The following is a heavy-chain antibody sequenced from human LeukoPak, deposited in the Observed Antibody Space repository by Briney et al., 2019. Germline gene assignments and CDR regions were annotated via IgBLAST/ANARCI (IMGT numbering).Heavy chain of an antibody. J-gene: IGHJ3*02. Sequence: GGSLRLSCAASGFTFSSYSMNWVRQAPGKGLEWVAVISYDGSNKYYADSVKGRFTISRDNSKNTLYLQMNSLRAEDTAVYYCAKDLKSYSSSSDAFDIWGQGTMVTVSS. D-gene: IGHD6-13*01. CDR3: AKDLKSYSSSSDAFDI. CDR1: GFTFSSYS. CDR2: ISYDGSNK. V-gene: IGHV3-30*18.